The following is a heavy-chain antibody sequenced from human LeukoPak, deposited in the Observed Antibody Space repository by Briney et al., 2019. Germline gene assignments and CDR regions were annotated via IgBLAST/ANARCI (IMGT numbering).Heavy chain of an antibody. V-gene: IGHV3-30-3*01. CDR3: ASMIVVARHDY. Sequence: GGSLRLSCAASGFTFSSYAMHWVRQAPGKGLEWVVVISYDGSNKYYADSVKGRFTISRDNSKDTLYLQMNSLRAEDTAVYYCASMIVVARHDYWGQGTLVTVSS. D-gene: IGHD3-22*01. CDR2: ISYDGSNK. CDR1: GFTFSSYA. J-gene: IGHJ4*02.